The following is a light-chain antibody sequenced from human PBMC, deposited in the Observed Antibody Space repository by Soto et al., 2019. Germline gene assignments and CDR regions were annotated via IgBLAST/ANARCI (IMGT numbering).Light chain of an antibody. CDR3: SSFTSDRIYV. V-gene: IGLV2-14*03. Sequence: QSVLTQPTSVCGSPGQSITISCTGNHNDIGTYDYVSWYQQHPGRAPRLLIYGVTTRPSGISDRFSASKSGLTASLTISGLQPEDEADYYCSSFTSDRIYVFGPGTKVTVL. CDR1: HNDIGTYDY. CDR2: GVT. J-gene: IGLJ1*01.